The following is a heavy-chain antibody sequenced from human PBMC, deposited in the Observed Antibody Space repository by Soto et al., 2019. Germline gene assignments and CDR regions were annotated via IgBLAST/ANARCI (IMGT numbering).Heavy chain of an antibody. CDR2: INHSGST. V-gene: IGHV4-34*01. Sequence: SETLSLTCAVYGGSFSGYYWSWIRQPPGKGLEWIGEINHSGSTNYNPSLKSRVTISVDTSKNQFSLKLSSVTAADTAVYYCARSSGYYYPIDYWGQGTLVT. CDR3: ARSSGYYYPIDY. D-gene: IGHD3-22*01. CDR1: GGSFSGYY. J-gene: IGHJ4*02.